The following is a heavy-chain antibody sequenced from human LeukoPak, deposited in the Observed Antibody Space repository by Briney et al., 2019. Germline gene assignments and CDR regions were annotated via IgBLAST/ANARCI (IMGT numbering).Heavy chain of an antibody. Sequence: SETLSLTCTVSGGSISSYYWSWIRQPPGKGLDWIGYIYYSGSTNYNPSLKSRVTISVDTSKNQFSLKLSSVTAADTAVYYCARGGRLLWFGELSNNFDYWGQGTLVTVSS. CDR1: GGSISSYY. D-gene: IGHD3-10*01. V-gene: IGHV4-59*01. CDR3: ARGGRLLWFGELSNNFDY. J-gene: IGHJ4*02. CDR2: IYYSGST.